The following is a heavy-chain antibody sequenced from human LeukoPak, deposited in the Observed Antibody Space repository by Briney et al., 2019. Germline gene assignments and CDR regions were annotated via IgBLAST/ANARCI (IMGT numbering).Heavy chain of an antibody. CDR1: GFTFSDCY. Sequence: GGSLRLSCAASGFTFSDCYMSWIRPAPGKGLEWVSYLSSSGSTIYYADSENRLFIISSDNTKNSLYLQKNRLRAEDTVVYYWARARGYGTSGMDVWGQGTTVTVSS. CDR3: ARARGYGTSGMDV. CDR2: LSSSGSTI. D-gene: IGHD6-13*01. J-gene: IGHJ6*02. V-gene: IGHV3-11*01.